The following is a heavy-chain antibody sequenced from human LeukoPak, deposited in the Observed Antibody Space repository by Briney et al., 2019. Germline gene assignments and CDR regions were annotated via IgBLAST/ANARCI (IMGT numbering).Heavy chain of an antibody. CDR2: IYYGGST. CDR1: GGSISSYY. J-gene: IGHJ6*02. Sequence: SETLSLTCTVSGGSISSYYWSWIRQPPGKGLEWIGYIYYGGSTTYNPSLKSRVTIPVDTSKNQFSLKLSSVTAADTAVYYCARSYYDSSGYYYFYYGMDVWGQGTTVTVSS. D-gene: IGHD3-22*01. CDR3: ARSYYDSSGYYYFYYGMDV. V-gene: IGHV4-59*01.